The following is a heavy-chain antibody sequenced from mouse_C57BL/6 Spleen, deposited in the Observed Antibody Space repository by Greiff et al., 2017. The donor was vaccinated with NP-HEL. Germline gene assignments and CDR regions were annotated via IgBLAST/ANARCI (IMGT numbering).Heavy chain of an antibody. D-gene: IGHD1-1*01. CDR1: GFTFTDYY. V-gene: IGHV7-3*01. CDR3: ARVVDPWYFDV. Sequence: EVKLVESGGGLVQPGGSLSLSCAASGFTFTDYYMSWVRQPPGQALEWLGFIRHTANGSTSEYSASVKGRFTISRDNSQSILYLQVNAVRAEDSGTYYCARVVDPWYFDVWGTGTTVTVSS. J-gene: IGHJ1*03. CDR2: IRHTANGSTS.